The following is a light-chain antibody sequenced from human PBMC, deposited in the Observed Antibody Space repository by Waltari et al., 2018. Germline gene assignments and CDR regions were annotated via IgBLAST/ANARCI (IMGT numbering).Light chain of an antibody. V-gene: IGKV1-5*01. CDR3: QQYNSYSPWT. CDR2: DAS. CDR1: QSISSW. Sequence: DIQMTQSPSTLSASVGYRVTITCRASQSISSWLAWYQQKPGKAPNLLIYDASSLESGVPSRFSGSGSGTEFTLTISSLQPDDFATYYCQQYNSYSPWTFGQGTKVEIK. J-gene: IGKJ1*01.